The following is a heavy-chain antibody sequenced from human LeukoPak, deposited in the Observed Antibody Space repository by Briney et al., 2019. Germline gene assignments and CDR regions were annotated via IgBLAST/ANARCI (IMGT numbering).Heavy chain of an antibody. CDR3: ARESETSGWYDY. J-gene: IGHJ4*02. CDR1: GFIFDNYA. V-gene: IGHV3-43*02. Sequence: GSLRLSCAAPGFIFDNYAIHWVRQAPGKGLEWVSLISGDGGSTFYADSVRGRFTISRDNTRKSLSLQMSSLRSEDTALYYCARESETSGWYDYWGQGTLVTVPS. D-gene: IGHD6-19*01. CDR2: ISGDGGST.